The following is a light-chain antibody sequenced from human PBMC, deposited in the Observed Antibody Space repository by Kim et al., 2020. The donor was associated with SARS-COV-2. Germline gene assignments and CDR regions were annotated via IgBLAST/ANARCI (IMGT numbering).Light chain of an antibody. V-gene: IGKV3-15*01. Sequence: EIVMTQSPASLSVSPGESVTLSCRASQTISRNLAWYQKKPGQAPRLIIYGASARATGIPARFSGSESGSGTEFTLTISRLQSEDFAVYYCQHYNNLPPWRLGQGTKVNIK. CDR2: GAS. CDR1: QTISRN. CDR3: QHYNNLPPWR. J-gene: IGKJ1*01.